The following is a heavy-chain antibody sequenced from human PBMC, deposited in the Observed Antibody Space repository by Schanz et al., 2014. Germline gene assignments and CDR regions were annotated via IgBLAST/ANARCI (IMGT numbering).Heavy chain of an antibody. D-gene: IGHD3-10*01. J-gene: IGHJ4*02. CDR2: IIPNLGSA. CDR3: ARRASSRTYYDI. Sequence: QVHLMQSGAEAKKPGASVKLSCKASGYTFTNYYIHWVRQAPGQGLEWMGRIIPNLGSANYAQKFQDRITITADKATSTTYMELSSLRSDDTAVYYCARRASSRTYYDIWGQGTLVTVSS. V-gene: IGHV1-69*09. CDR1: GYTFTNYY.